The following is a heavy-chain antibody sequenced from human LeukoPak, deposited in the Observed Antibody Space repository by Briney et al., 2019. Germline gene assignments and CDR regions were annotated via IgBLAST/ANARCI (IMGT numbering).Heavy chain of an antibody. CDR1: GYTFTRND. CDR3: ARSSHRDGDTFDY. CDR2: ISGYNGNT. J-gene: IGHJ4*02. D-gene: IGHD3-10*01. V-gene: IGHV1-18*01. Sequence: ASVKVSCKTSGYTFTRNDINWVRQAPGQGLEWMGWISGYNGNTNYAQKLQGRVTMTTDPSTTTAYMELRSLRSDDTAVYYCARSSHRDGDTFDYWGQGTLVTVSS.